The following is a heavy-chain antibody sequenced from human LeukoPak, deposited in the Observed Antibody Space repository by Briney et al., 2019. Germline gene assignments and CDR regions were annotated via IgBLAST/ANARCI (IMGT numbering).Heavy chain of an antibody. J-gene: IGHJ4*02. V-gene: IGHV4-59*06. CDR2: IYYSGST. Sequence: PSETLSLTCTVSGGSISSYYWSWIRQHPGKGLEWIGYIYYSGSTYYNPSLKSRVTISVDTSKNQFSLKLSSVTAADTAVYYCARVVWYSSGPTQTYYFDYWGQGTLVTVSS. D-gene: IGHD6-19*01. CDR1: GGSISSYY. CDR3: ARVVWYSSGPTQTYYFDY.